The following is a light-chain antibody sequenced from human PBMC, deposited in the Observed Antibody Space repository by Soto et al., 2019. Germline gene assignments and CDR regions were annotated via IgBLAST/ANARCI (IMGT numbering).Light chain of an antibody. Sequence: EIVLTQSPATLSLSPGERATHSCRASQSVSSYLAWYQQKPGQAPRLLIYDASNRATGIPARFSGSGSGTDSTLTISSLEPEDFAVYYCQQRSNWPRTFGQGTRWIS. CDR3: QQRSNWPRT. V-gene: IGKV3-11*01. J-gene: IGKJ1*01. CDR2: DAS. CDR1: QSVSSY.